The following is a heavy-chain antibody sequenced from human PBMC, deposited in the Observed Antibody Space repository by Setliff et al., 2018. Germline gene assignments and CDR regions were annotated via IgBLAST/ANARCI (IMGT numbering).Heavy chain of an antibody. J-gene: IGHJ3*02. CDR3: ARGDFDSYFPLNAFDI. CDR1: GYTFTDYH. Sequence: ASVKVSCKASGYTFTDYHMHWVRHAPGQGLEWMGWINPKSGGTNYAQKFQGWVTLTRDTSISTVYMDLSSLKSDDTAVYYCARGDFDSYFPLNAFDIWGQGTMVTVSS. CDR2: INPKSGGT. V-gene: IGHV1-2*04. D-gene: IGHD2-21*01.